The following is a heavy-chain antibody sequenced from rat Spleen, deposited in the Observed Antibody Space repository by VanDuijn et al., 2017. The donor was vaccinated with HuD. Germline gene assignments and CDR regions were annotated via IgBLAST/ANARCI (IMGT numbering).Heavy chain of an antibody. CDR2: MWTYGST. D-gene: IGHD1-2*01. CDR3: ARERDLYYFDY. CDR1: GFSLTSYH. V-gene: IGHV2-45*01. Sequence: QVQLMESGPGLVQPSETLSLTCTVPGFSLTSYHVHWVRQPPGQGLEWMGVMWTYGSTDYNSVLKSRLSISRDTSKNQVFFKMNSLQSEDTTTYYCARERDLYYFDYWGQGVMVTVSS. J-gene: IGHJ2*01.